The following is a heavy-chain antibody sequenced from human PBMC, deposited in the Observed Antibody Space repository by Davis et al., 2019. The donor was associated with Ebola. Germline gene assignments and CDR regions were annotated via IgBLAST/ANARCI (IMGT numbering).Heavy chain of an antibody. Sequence: ASVKVSCKASGYTFTGYYMHWVRQAPGQGLEWMGRINPNSGGTKYAQKFQGRVTMTRDTSISTAYMELSRLRSDDTAVYYCARGELLWFGEPPTYYYGMDVWGKGTTVTVSS. CDR2: INPNSGGT. CDR3: ARGELLWFGEPPTYYYGMDV. J-gene: IGHJ6*04. CDR1: GYTFTGYY. V-gene: IGHV1-2*06. D-gene: IGHD3-10*01.